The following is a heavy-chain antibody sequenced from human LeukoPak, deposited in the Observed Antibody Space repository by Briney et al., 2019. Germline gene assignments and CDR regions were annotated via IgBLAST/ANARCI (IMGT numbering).Heavy chain of an antibody. Sequence: PGGSLRLSCAASGFTFTHYWMCWVRQAPGKGLEWVANIHQDGSIQYYLDSVEGRFTISRDNAKNSLYLQMDNLRAEDTAVYYCSNGTYSSSYWGRGTLVTVSS. J-gene: IGHJ4*02. CDR3: SNGTYSSSY. CDR1: GFTFTHYW. D-gene: IGHD6-6*01. CDR2: IHQDGSIQ. V-gene: IGHV3-7*01.